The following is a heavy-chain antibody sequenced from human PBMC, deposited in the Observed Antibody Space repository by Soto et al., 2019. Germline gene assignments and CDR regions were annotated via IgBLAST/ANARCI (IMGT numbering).Heavy chain of an antibody. Sequence: EVQLVESGGGLVKPGGSLRLSCAASGFTFSSYSMNWVRQAPGKGLEWVSSISSSSSYIYYADSVKGRFTISRDNAKNSRYLQMNSLRAEDTAVYYCARDQEQLVRDYYYYYGMDVWGQGTTVTVSS. V-gene: IGHV3-21*01. CDR1: GFTFSSYS. CDR2: ISSSSSYI. D-gene: IGHD6-6*01. J-gene: IGHJ6*02. CDR3: ARDQEQLVRDYYYYYGMDV.